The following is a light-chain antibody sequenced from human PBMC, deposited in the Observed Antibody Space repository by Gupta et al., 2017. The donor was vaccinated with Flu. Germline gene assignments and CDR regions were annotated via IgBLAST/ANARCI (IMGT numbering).Light chain of an antibody. Sequence: DIQMTESASSLSASVGDRVTITCQASQDISNYLNWYQPKPGKAPKLLIYDASNLETGVPSRFSGSGSGTDFTFTISSLHPEDIATYSCQQYDNLPPMYTLGQGTKLEIK. V-gene: IGKV1-33*01. CDR1: QDISNY. CDR3: QQYDNLPPMYT. J-gene: IGKJ2*01. CDR2: DAS.